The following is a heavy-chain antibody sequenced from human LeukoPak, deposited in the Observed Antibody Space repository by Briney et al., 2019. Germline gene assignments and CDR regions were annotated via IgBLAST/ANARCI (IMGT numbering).Heavy chain of an antibody. CDR3: AREAGASGREFDY. CDR2: ISSSSSTI. Sequence: PGGSLRLSCAASGFTFSSYSMNWVHQAPGKGLEWVSYISSSSSTIYYADSVKGRFTISRDNAKNSLYLQMNSLRAEDMAVYYCAREAGASGREFDYWGQGTLVTVSS. J-gene: IGHJ4*02. V-gene: IGHV3-48*04. D-gene: IGHD6-19*01. CDR1: GFTFSSYS.